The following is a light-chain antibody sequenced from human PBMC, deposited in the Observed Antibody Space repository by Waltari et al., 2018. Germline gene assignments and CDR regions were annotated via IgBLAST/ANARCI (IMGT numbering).Light chain of an antibody. CDR3: QQGYSTPLNT. V-gene: IGKV1-39*01. CDR1: QSISSY. CDR2: AAS. Sequence: DIQMTQSPSSLSASVGDRVTITCRASQSISSYLNWYQQTPGKAPKLLIYAASSLQSGVPSRFSGSGSRTDFTLTISMLQPEDFATYYCQQGYSTPLNTFGQGTKLEIK. J-gene: IGKJ2*01.